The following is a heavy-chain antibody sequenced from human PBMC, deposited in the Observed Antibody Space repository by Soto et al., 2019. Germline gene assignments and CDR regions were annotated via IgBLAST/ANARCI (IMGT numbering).Heavy chain of an antibody. Sequence: QMQLQESGPGLVKPSQTLSLTCTVSGGSISSGGYYWSWIRQHPGKGLEWIGYIYYSGSTYYNPSLKSRVNISVDTSKNQFSLKLSSVTAADTAVYYCARSSTSANSFDYWGQGTLVTVSS. V-gene: IGHV4-31*03. CDR2: IYYSGST. J-gene: IGHJ4*02. CDR3: ARSSTSANSFDY. D-gene: IGHD2-2*01. CDR1: GGSISSGGYY.